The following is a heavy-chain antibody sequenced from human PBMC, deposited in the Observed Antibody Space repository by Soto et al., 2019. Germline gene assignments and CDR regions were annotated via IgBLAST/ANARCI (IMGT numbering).Heavy chain of an antibody. CDR2: IWYDGSNK. CDR1: GFTFGSYG. Sequence: PGGSLRLSCAASGFTFGSYGMHWVRQAPGKGLEWVAVIWYDGSNKYYADSVKGRFSISRDNSKNTRYLQMSRLGAEDTAVYDCARLLMDSLNSLPWNGIDVWGQGTTVTVSS. CDR3: ARLLMDSLNSLPWNGIDV. V-gene: IGHV3-33*01. D-gene: IGHD2-8*01. J-gene: IGHJ6*02.